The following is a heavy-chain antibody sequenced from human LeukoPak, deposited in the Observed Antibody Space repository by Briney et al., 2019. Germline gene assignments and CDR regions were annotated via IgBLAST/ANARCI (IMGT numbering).Heavy chain of an antibody. CDR1: GYTFTGYY. D-gene: IGHD5-12*01. J-gene: IGHJ6*02. CDR2: INPNSGGT. Sequence: ASVKVSCKASGYTFTGYYMHWVRQAPGQGLEWMGWINPNSGGTNYAQKFQGWVTMTRDTSISTAYMELSRLRSDDTAVYYCAREAAGGYDWDYYYGMDVWGQGTTVTVSS. V-gene: IGHV1-2*04. CDR3: AREAAGGYDWDYYYGMDV.